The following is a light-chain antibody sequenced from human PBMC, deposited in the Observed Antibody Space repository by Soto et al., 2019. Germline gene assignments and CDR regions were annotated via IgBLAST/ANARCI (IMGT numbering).Light chain of an antibody. Sequence: PGERATLSCGASQSVSRSSLAWYQQKPGLAPRLLIYDASSRATGIPDRFSGSGSGTDFTLTISRLEPEDFAVYYCHQYSNSPRTFGQGTKVEIK. CDR3: HQYSNSPRT. CDR1: QSVSRSS. J-gene: IGKJ1*01. V-gene: IGKV3D-20*01. CDR2: DAS.